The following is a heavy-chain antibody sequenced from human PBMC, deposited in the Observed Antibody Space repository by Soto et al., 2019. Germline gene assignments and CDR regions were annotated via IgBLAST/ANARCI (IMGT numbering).Heavy chain of an antibody. J-gene: IGHJ3*02. CDR3: ARELPTSFAFDI. Sequence: EVQLVETGGGLIQPGGSLRLSCAASGFTVSSNYMSWVRQAPGKGLEWVSVIYSGGSTYYADSMKGRFTISRDNSKNTLYLQMNSLRAEDTSVYYCARELPTSFAFDIWGQGTMVTVSS. CDR2: IYSGGST. CDR1: GFTVSSNY. V-gene: IGHV3-53*02. D-gene: IGHD1-1*01.